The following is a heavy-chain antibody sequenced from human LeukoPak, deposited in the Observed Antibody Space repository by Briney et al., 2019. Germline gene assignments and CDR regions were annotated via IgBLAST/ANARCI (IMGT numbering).Heavy chain of an antibody. Sequence: SETLSLTCIVSGGSISPYFWSRIRQLPGKGLEWIGYIFYNGNTNYNPSLKSRLTISVDTSKKQFSLKLSSVTAADTAVYYCASSPVGATDYWGQGTLVTVSS. CDR3: ASSPVGATDY. J-gene: IGHJ4*02. V-gene: IGHV4-59*12. CDR2: IFYNGNT. D-gene: IGHD1-26*01. CDR1: GGSISPYF.